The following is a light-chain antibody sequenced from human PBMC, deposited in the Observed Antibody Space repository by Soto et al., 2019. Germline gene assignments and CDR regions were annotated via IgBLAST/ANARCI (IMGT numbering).Light chain of an antibody. V-gene: IGKV1-5*03. CDR3: QQYNSYRT. CDR2: KAS. J-gene: IGKJ1*01. CDR1: QTISSW. Sequence: DIQVTQSPSTLSGSVGDRVTITCRASQTISSWLAWYQQKPGKAPKLLIYKASTLKSGVPSRFSGSGSGTEFTLTISSLQPDDFATYYCQQYNSYRTFGQGTKVDVK.